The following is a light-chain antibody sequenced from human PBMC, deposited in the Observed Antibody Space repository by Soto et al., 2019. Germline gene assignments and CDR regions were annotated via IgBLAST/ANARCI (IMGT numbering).Light chain of an antibody. CDR3: SSYTSSSTDV. J-gene: IGLJ1*01. V-gene: IGLV2-14*01. Sequence: QSVLTQPASVSGSPGQSITISCTGTSSDVGGYYSVSWYQQHPGKAPKLMIYDVTNRPSGVSSRFSGSKSCNTASLTISGLQAEDEADYFISSYTSSSTDVLGTGTKVTVL. CDR2: DVT. CDR1: SSDVGGYYS.